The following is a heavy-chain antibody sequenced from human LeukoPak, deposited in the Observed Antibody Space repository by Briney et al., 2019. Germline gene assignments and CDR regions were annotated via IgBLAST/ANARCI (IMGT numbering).Heavy chain of an antibody. J-gene: IGHJ4*02. CDR1: GFTSSSFY. V-gene: IGHV3-74*01. CDR2: IKGDGSHT. D-gene: IGHD2-2*01. CDR3: ARKSEACRSTSCSMGNFDY. Sequence: PGGSLRLSCAASGFTSSSFYMEWVRQAPGKGLEWVSRIKGDGSHTTYADSVKGRFTISRDNPKNSLYLQMNNLRAEDTAVYYCARKSEACRSTSCSMGNFDYWGLGTLVAVSS.